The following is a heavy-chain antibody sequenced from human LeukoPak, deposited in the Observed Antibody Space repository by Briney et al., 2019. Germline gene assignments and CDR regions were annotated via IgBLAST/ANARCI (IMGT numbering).Heavy chain of an antibody. Sequence: SETLSLTCAVSGYSISSSNLWGWIRQPPGKGLEWIGYISHSGSTYYNASLESRVTMSLDTSKNQFSLKLSSVTAVDTAVYYCARMEWLAQGGGFDYWGQGTLVTVSS. CDR2: ISHSGST. V-gene: IGHV4-28*01. CDR3: ARMEWLAQGGGFDY. D-gene: IGHD6-19*01. J-gene: IGHJ4*02. CDR1: GYSISSSNL.